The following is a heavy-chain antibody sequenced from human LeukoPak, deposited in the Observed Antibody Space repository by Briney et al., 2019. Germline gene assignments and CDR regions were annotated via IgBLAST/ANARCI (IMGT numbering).Heavy chain of an antibody. CDR2: ISSSSSYI. Sequence: GGSLRLSCAASGFTFSSYSMNWVRQAPGKGLEWVSSISSSSSYIYYADSVRGRFTISRDNAKNSLYLQMNSLRAEDTAVYYCAREEYSGSYYFDYWGQGTLVTVSS. D-gene: IGHD1-26*01. J-gene: IGHJ4*02. V-gene: IGHV3-21*01. CDR3: AREEYSGSYYFDY. CDR1: GFTFSSYS.